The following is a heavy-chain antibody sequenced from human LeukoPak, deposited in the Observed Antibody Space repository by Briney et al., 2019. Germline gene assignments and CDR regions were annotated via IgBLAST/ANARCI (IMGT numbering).Heavy chain of an antibody. CDR1: GGSISSSSYY. CDR2: IYYSGST. V-gene: IGHV4-39*07. Sequence: PSETLSLTCTVSGGSISSSSYYWGWIRQPPGKGLEWIGSIYYSGSTNYNPSLKSRVTISVDTSKNQFSLKLSSVTAADTAVYYCARGSYYDSSGSDAFDIWGQGTMVTVSS. J-gene: IGHJ3*02. CDR3: ARGSYYDSSGSDAFDI. D-gene: IGHD3-22*01.